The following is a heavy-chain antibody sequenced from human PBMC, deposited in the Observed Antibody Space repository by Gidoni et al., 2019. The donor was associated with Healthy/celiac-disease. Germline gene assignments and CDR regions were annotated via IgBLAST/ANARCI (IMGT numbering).Heavy chain of an antibody. Sequence: QVQLVESGGGVVQPWRSLRLSCAASGFTFSSYGMHWVRQAPGKGLEWVAVIWYDGSNKYYADSVKGRFTISRDNSKNTLYLQMNSLRAEDTAVYYCARTHYDYAAFDIWGQGTMVTVSS. J-gene: IGHJ3*02. V-gene: IGHV3-33*01. CDR3: ARTHYDYAAFDI. D-gene: IGHD3-16*01. CDR1: GFTFSSYG. CDR2: IWYDGSNK.